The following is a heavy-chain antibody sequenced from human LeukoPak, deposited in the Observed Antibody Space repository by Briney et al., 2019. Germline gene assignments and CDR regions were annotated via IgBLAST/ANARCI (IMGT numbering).Heavy chain of an antibody. CDR3: ARDLSTWYFQH. Sequence: GGSLRLSCAASGFTFSTYGMNWVRQAPGKGLEWVSYISSTSSYIYYADSVKGRFTISRDNAKNSLYLQMNSLRAEDTAVYYCARDLSTWYFQHWGQGTLVTVSS. D-gene: IGHD2-2*01. V-gene: IGHV3-21*01. CDR2: ISSTSSYI. J-gene: IGHJ1*01. CDR1: GFTFSTYG.